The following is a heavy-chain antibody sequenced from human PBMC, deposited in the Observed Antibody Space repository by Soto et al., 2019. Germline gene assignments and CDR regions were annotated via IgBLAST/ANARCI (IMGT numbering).Heavy chain of an antibody. CDR3: ARYTYYDYVWGSYRFCY. D-gene: IGHD3-16*01. Sequence: ASVKVSCKASGGTFSSYAISWVRQAPGQGLEWMGGIIPIFGTANYAQKFQGRVTITADKSTSTAYMELSSLRSEDTAVYYCARYTYYDYVWGSYRFCYWGQGTLVTVSS. V-gene: IGHV1-69*06. CDR1: GGTFSSYA. CDR2: IIPIFGTA. J-gene: IGHJ4*02.